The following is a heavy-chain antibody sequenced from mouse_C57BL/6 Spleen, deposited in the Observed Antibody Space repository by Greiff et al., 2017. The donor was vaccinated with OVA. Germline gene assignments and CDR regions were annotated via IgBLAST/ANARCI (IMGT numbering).Heavy chain of an antibody. CDR2: INPNNGGT. D-gene: IGHD2-12*01. V-gene: IGHV1-26*01. J-gene: IGHJ4*01. CDR1: GYTFTDYY. Sequence: VQLQQSGPELVKPGASVKISCKASGYTFTDYYMNWVKQSHGKSLEWIGDINPNNGGTSYNQKFKGKATLTVDKSSSTAYMELRSLTSEDSAVYYCARRDTRVREAMDYWGQGTSVTVAS. CDR3: ARRDTRVREAMDY.